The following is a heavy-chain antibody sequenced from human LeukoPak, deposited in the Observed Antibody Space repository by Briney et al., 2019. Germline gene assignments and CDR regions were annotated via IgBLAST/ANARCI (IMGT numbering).Heavy chain of an antibody. J-gene: IGHJ4*02. Sequence: GASVKVSCKASGYTFTSYYMHWVRQAPGQGLEWMGIIKPSGGSTLYAQNFQGRVTMTRDMSTNIVYMELRSLRSEDTAVYYCARDHDFWSGYFDHWGQGTLVTVSS. CDR2: IKPSGGST. CDR1: GYTFTSYY. D-gene: IGHD3-3*01. CDR3: ARDHDFWSGYFDH. V-gene: IGHV1-46*01.